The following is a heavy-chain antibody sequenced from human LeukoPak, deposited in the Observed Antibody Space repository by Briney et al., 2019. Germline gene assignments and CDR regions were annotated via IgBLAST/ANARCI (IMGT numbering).Heavy chain of an antibody. Sequence: GGSLRLSCAASGFTFSSYSMNWVRQAPGKGLEWVSGISWDSGNIGYADSLKGRFTISRDNAKNSLYLQMNSLRPEDTALYYCANLHGDYRDYWGQGTQVTVSS. J-gene: IGHJ4*02. CDR2: ISWDSGNI. V-gene: IGHV3-9*01. D-gene: IGHD4-17*01. CDR3: ANLHGDYRDY. CDR1: GFTFSSYS.